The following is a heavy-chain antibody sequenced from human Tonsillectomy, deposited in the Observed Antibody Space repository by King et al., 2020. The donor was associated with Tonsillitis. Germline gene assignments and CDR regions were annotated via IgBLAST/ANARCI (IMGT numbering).Heavy chain of an antibody. CDR1: GGFISSGSYY. J-gene: IGHJ5*02. CDR2: IYTSGST. CDR3: AREPVGDYWFDP. D-gene: IGHD2-21*01. Sequence: PLQESGPGLVKPSQTLSLTCNVSGGFISSGSYYWSWIRQPAGKGLEWIGRIYTSGSTNYNPSLKSRVTISVDTSKNQFSLKLSSVTAADTAVYYCAREPVGDYWFDPWGQGTLVTVSS. V-gene: IGHV4-61*02.